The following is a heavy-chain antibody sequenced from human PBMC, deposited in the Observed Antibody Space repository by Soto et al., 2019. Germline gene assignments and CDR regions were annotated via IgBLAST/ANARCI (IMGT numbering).Heavy chain of an antibody. CDR3: ARTQCSSTRCYVGSWDY. Sequence: QVQLVQSGAEVKKPGASVKVSCKASGYTFTGYYMHWVRQAPGQGLEWMGWIDPNSDGTNYAQKFQGWVTMTRDTSISTGYMELSRLRSDDTAVYYCARTQCSSTRCYVGSWDYWGQGTLVTVSS. J-gene: IGHJ4*02. D-gene: IGHD2-2*01. CDR2: IDPNSDGT. V-gene: IGHV1-2*04. CDR1: GYTFTGYY.